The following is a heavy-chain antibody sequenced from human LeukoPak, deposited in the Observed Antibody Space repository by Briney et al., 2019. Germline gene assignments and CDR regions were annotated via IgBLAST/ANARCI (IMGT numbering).Heavy chain of an antibody. CDR1: GFTFSSYA. D-gene: IGHD2-2*01. V-gene: IGHV3-23*01. CDR3: AKDLRGIVAVPAAMTDYYYYGMDV. Sequence: GGSPRLSCAASGFTFSSYAMSWVRQAPGKGLEWVSAISGSGGSTYYADSVKGRFTISRDNSKNTLYLQMNSLRAEDTAVYYCAKDLRGIVAVPAAMTDYYYYGMDVWGQGTTVTVSS. CDR2: ISGSGGST. J-gene: IGHJ6*02.